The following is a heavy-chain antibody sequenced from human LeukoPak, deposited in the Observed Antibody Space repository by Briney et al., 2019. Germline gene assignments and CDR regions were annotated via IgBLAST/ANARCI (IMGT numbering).Heavy chain of an antibody. J-gene: IGHJ4*02. CDR2: ISWNSGSI. CDR3: AKDRAGGSGSFFDY. CDR1: GFTLDDYA. Sequence: SLRLSCAASGFTLDDYAMHWVRQAPGKGLEWVSGISWNSGSIGYADSVKGRFTISRDNAKNSLYLQVNSLRAEDTALYYCAKDRAGGSGSFFDYWGQGTLVTVSS. V-gene: IGHV3-9*01. D-gene: IGHD1-26*01.